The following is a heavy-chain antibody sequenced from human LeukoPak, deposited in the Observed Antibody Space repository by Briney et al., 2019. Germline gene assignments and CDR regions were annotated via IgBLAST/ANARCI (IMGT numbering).Heavy chain of an antibody. Sequence: TGGSLRLSCAASGFTVSSNYMSWVRQAPGKGLEWVSVIYSGGSTYYADSVKGRFTISRDNAKNSLYLQMNSLRAEDTAVYYCARDSRGYVGYWGQGTLVTVSS. CDR3: ARDSRGYVGY. CDR2: IYSGGST. J-gene: IGHJ4*02. V-gene: IGHV3-53*01. CDR1: GFTVSSNY.